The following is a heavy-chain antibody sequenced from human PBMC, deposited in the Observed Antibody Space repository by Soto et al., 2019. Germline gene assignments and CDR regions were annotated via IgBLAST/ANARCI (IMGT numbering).Heavy chain of an antibody. CDR2: LYYRGAT. D-gene: IGHD2-21*02. CDR1: GASIKNTNYH. V-gene: IGHV4-39*01. CDR3: FGVMAATLDY. Sequence: SETRSLTWIVSGASIKNTNYHWDGIRQPPGKGLEGIGTLYYRGATDYNPSPKTRVTISVDTSKNLLSLNLSSVTAADTAVYYCFGVMAATLDYWGQGTLVTVSS. J-gene: IGHJ4*01.